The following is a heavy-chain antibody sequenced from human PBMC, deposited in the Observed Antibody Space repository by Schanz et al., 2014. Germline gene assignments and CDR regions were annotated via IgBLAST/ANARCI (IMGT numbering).Heavy chain of an antibody. CDR2: IKQDGSEK. Sequence: EVQLVESGGGLVQPGGSLRLSCAASGFTFSSYWMSWVRQAPGEGLEWVANIKQDGSEKYYVDSVKGRFTISRDNAKNSVYLQMNTLRAEDTAIYFCARDVYRSGRPFDLWGQGTLVTVSS. D-gene: IGHD5-18*01. V-gene: IGHV3-7*01. CDR3: ARDVYRSGRPFDL. J-gene: IGHJ5*02. CDR1: GFTFSSYW.